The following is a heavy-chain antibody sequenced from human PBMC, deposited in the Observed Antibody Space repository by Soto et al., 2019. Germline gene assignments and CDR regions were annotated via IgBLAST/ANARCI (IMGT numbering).Heavy chain of an antibody. J-gene: IGHJ6*02. CDR1: GYTFTSYG. CDR2: ISAYNGNT. CDR3: ARERLPGLERVYYYGMDV. V-gene: IGHV1-18*01. Sequence: QVQLVQSGAEVKKPGASVKVSCKASGYTFTSYGISWVRQAPGQGLEWMGWISAYNGNTNYAQKLQGRVTMTTDTPASTAYMELRSLRSDDTAVYYCARERLPGLERVYYYGMDVWGQGTTVTVSS. D-gene: IGHD1-1*01.